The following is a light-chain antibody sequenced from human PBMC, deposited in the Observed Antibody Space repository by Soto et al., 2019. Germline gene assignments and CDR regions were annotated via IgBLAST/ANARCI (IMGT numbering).Light chain of an antibody. CDR2: KAS. J-gene: IGKJ2*01. CDR1: QSISSW. CDR3: QQYKSNSPYT. V-gene: IGKV1-5*03. Sequence: DIQMTQSPSTLSASVGDRVVITCRASQSISSWLAWYQQKPGKAPKLLIYKASSLKNGVPSRFSGSGSGTEFTLTISSLQPDDFATYYCQQYKSNSPYTFGQGTTLEIK.